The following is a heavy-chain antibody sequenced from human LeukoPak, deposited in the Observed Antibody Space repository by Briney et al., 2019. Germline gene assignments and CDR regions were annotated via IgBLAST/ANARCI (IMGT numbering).Heavy chain of an antibody. CDR2: INPSGGTT. Sequence: GASVKVSCKASGGTFSSYAISWVRQAPGQGLEWMGIINPSGGTTTYARRFQGRVTMTSDTSTNTVDMELSGLRSEDTAVYYCARDLGIGWSAFDIWGQGTMVTVSS. J-gene: IGHJ3*02. V-gene: IGHV1-46*01. D-gene: IGHD6-19*01. CDR3: ARDLGIGWSAFDI. CDR1: GGTFSSYA.